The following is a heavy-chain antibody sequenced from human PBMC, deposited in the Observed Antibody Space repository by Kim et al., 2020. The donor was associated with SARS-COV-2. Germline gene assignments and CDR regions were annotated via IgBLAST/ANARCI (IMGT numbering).Heavy chain of an antibody. CDR1: GFTFSSYA. Sequence: GGSLRLSCAASGFTFSSYAMHWVRQAPGKGLEWVAVISYDGSNKYYADSVKGRFTISRDNSKNTLYLQMNSLRAEDTAVYYCLKTYGMDVWGQGTTVTVSS. V-gene: IGHV3-30*04. CDR3: LKTYGMDV. CDR2: ISYDGSNK. J-gene: IGHJ6*02.